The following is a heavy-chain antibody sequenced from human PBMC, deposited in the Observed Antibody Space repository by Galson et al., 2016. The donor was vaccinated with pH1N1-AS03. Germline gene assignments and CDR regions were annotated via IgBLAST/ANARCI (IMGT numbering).Heavy chain of an antibody. CDR1: GFTFSSYS. V-gene: IGHV3-21*01. J-gene: IGHJ3*02. CDR2: ISSSGNYK. CDR3: ARSRSPDYYDSSTYRPDAFDI. Sequence: SLRLSCAASGFTFSSYSMNWVRQAPGKGLEWVSSISSSGNYKYYADSVKGRFTVSRDNAMNLLYLQMNSLRAEDTALYYCARSRSPDYYDSSTYRPDAFDIWGQGTMVTVSS. D-gene: IGHD3-22*01.